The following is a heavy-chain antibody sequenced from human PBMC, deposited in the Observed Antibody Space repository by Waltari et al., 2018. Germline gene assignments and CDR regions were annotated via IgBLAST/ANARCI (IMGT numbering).Heavy chain of an antibody. CDR3: ARDRSRDGYNSPFDY. D-gene: IGHD5-12*01. CDR1: GGTFSSYA. Sequence: QVQLVQSGAEVTKPGSSVKVSCKASGGTFSSYAISWVRQAPGQGLEWMGGIIPIFGTANYAQKFQGRVTITTDESTSTAYMELSSLRSEDTAVYYCARDRSRDGYNSPFDYWGQGTLVTVSS. CDR2: IIPIFGTA. J-gene: IGHJ4*02. V-gene: IGHV1-69*05.